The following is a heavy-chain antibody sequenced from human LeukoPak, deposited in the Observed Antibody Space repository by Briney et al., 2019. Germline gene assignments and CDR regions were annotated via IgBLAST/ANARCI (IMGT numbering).Heavy chain of an antibody. CDR2: FDSEDNEI. Sequence: GASVKVSCKXSGYALTELSILWVRQAPGKGLEWMGGFDSEDNEIIYAQKFQGRVTMTEDTPTDTAYMELSSPTSEDTAIYYCAAGAQLPIDYWGQGTLVTVSS. D-gene: IGHD2-2*01. CDR1: GYALTELS. J-gene: IGHJ4*02. CDR3: AAGAQLPIDY. V-gene: IGHV1-24*01.